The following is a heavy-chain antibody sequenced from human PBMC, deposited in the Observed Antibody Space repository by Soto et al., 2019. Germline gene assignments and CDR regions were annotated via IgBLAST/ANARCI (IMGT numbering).Heavy chain of an antibody. V-gene: IGHV5-51*01. CDR1: GYRFTSYW. Sequence: GESLKISCSTSGYRFTSYWIAWVRQMPGKGLEWMGIISPSDSDTRYSPSFQGQVTISADRSTSTVFLQWASLEASDTAVYFCARKDKSGYFNWFDPWGQGTLVTV. CDR2: ISPSDSDT. CDR3: ARKDKSGYFNWFDP. J-gene: IGHJ5*02. D-gene: IGHD3-22*01.